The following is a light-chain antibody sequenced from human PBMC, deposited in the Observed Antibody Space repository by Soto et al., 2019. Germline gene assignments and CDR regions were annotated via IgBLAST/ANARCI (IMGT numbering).Light chain of an antibody. CDR2: GAS. Sequence: EMVMTQSPATLSVSPGERATLSCRASQSVSSNLAWYQQKPGQAPRLLIYGASTTATGIPARFSGSGSGTEFTLTISSLQSEDFAVYNCQQYNKWPRTFGQGTKVDIK. V-gene: IGKV3-15*01. CDR3: QQYNKWPRT. J-gene: IGKJ2*01. CDR1: QSVSSN.